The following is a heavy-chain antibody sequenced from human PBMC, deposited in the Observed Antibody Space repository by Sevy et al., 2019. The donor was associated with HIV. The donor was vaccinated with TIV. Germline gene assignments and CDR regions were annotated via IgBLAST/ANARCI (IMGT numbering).Heavy chain of an antibody. Sequence: GGSLRLSCAASGFTFSNAWMSWVRQAPGKGLEWVGHIKSKTDGGTTDYAAPVKGRFTISRDDSKNTLYLQMNSLKTEDSAVYYCLTVVAYYFDYWGQGTLVTVSS. D-gene: IGHD3-22*01. J-gene: IGHJ4*02. V-gene: IGHV3-15*01. CDR1: GFTFSNAW. CDR2: IKSKTDGGTT. CDR3: LTVVAYYFDY.